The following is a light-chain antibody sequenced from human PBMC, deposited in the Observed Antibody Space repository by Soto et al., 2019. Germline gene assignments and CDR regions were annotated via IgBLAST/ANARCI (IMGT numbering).Light chain of an antibody. CDR1: SSNIGSFS. CDR3: AVLNDSLDGIVV. CDR2: SDT. V-gene: IGLV1-44*01. J-gene: IGLJ2*01. Sequence: QLVLTQPPSASGTPGQRVTISCSGSSSNIGSFSVNWYQQVPGMAPNLLIYSDTLRPPGVPDRFSRSKSGTSASLAISEIESEDEADCFCAVLNDSLDGIVVFGGGTQLTVL.